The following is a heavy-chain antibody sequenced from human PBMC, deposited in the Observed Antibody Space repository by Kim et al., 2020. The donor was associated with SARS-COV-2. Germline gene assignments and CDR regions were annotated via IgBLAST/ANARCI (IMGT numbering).Heavy chain of an antibody. Sequence: GGSLRLSCAVSGFAFSDHWMHWVRQAPGKGLEWVSRINRDGSQTNYADSVKGRTTISRDDANNKVYLEMNSLRVEDTAVYFCARGGSDKYTQDSWGQGTLVTVSS. CDR3: ARGGSDKYTQDS. J-gene: IGHJ5*01. V-gene: IGHV3-74*01. CDR1: GFAFSDHW. CDR2: INRDGSQT. D-gene: IGHD2-21*01.